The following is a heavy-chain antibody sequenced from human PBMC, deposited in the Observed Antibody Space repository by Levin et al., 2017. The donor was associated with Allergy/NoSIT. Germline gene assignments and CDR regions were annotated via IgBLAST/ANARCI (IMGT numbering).Heavy chain of an antibody. CDR2: ISVYNGKT. J-gene: IGHJ4*02. Sequence: ASVKVSCKASGYTLSNYDVIWVRQAPGQGLEWMGWISVYNGKTKYAQSLQGRVTMTTDTSTNTAYMDLTSLIYDDTAMYYCARGRNGIYFFDYWGQGTLVTVSS. CDR3: ARGRNGIYFFDY. V-gene: IGHV1-18*01. CDR1: GYTLSNYD. D-gene: IGHD1-1*01.